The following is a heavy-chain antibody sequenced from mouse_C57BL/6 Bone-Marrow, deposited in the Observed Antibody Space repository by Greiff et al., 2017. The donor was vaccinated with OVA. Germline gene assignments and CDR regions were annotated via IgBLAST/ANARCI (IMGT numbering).Heavy chain of an antibody. CDR1: GFTFSNYW. J-gene: IGHJ1*03. Sequence: EVMLVESGGGLVQPGGSMKLSCVASGFTFSNYWMNWVRQSPEKGLEWVAQIRLKSDNYATHYAESVTGRFTIARDDSKSSVYRQMNNLRAEDTGIYYCTGCEGYFDVWGTGTTVTVSS. V-gene: IGHV6-3*01. CDR3: TGCEGYFDV. CDR2: IRLKSDNYAT.